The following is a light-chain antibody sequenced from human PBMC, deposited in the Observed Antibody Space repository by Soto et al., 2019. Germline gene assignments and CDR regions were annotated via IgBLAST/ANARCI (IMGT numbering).Light chain of an antibody. V-gene: IGLV2-8*01. Sequence: QSALTQPPSASGSPGQSVTISCTGTSGAVGGYNYVSWYQQHPGKAPKLMISEVSERPSGVPDRFSGSKSGNTASLTVSGLQAEDEADYYCSSYAGSNNLVFVGGTKLTVL. CDR1: SGAVGGYNY. CDR3: SSYAGSNNLV. J-gene: IGLJ3*02. CDR2: EVS.